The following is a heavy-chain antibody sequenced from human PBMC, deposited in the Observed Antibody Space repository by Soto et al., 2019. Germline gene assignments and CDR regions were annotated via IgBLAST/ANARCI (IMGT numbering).Heavy chain of an antibody. J-gene: IGHJ6*03. CDR1: GFTFSSYG. D-gene: IGHD2-2*01. V-gene: IGHV3-30*18. CDR2: ISYDGSNK. Sequence: GGSLRLSCAASGFTFSSYGMHWVRQAPGKGLEWVAVISYDGSNKYYADSVKGRFTISRDNSKNTLYLQMNSLRAEDTAVYYCANVGCTSCYADGTPKPYYMDFWGKGTTVTGSS. CDR3: ANVGCTSCYADGTPKPYYMDF.